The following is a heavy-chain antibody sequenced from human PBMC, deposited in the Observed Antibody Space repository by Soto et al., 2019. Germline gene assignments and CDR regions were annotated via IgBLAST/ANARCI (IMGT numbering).Heavy chain of an antibody. Sequence: SETLSVTCTVSGGSISSGDYYWSWIRQPPGKGLEWIGYIYYSGSTYYNPSLKSRVTISVDTSKNQFSLKLSSVTAADTAVYYCARGPQGVGVPAAIPNWGQGTQVTVSS. V-gene: IGHV4-30-4*01. CDR1: GGSISSGDYY. CDR2: IYYSGST. J-gene: IGHJ4*02. D-gene: IGHD2-2*02. CDR3: ARGPQGVGVPAAIPN.